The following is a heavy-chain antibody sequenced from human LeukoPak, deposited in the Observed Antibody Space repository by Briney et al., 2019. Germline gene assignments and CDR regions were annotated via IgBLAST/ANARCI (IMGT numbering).Heavy chain of an antibody. Sequence: GGSLRLSCAASGFTFSSYGMHWVRQAPGKGLDWVAFIRYDGSNKYYADSVKGRFTISRDNSKNTLYLQMNSLRAEDTAVYYCAREGYYYDSSGVDAFDIWGQGTMVSVSS. CDR3: AREGYYYDSSGVDAFDI. CDR1: GFTFSSYG. D-gene: IGHD3-22*01. J-gene: IGHJ3*02. V-gene: IGHV3-30*02. CDR2: IRYDGSNK.